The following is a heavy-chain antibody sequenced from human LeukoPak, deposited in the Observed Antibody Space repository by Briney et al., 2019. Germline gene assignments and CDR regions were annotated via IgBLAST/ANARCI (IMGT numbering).Heavy chain of an antibody. CDR2: IRYDGSNK. Sequence: GGSLRLSCAASGFTFSSYGMHWVRQAPGKVLEWVAFIRYDGSNKYYADSVKGRFTISRDNSKNTLYLQMKSLKTEDTAVYYCAKVRVLGLRLGELSLFDPWGQGTLVSVSS. CDR3: AKVRVLGLRLGELSLFDP. V-gene: IGHV3-30*02. J-gene: IGHJ5*02. CDR1: GFTFSSYG. D-gene: IGHD3-16*02.